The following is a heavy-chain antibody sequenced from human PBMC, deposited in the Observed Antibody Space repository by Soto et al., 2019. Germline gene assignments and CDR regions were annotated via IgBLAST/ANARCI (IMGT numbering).Heavy chain of an antibody. V-gene: IGHV4-59*01. J-gene: IGHJ5*02. Sequence: SETLSLTCTVSGGSISSYYWSWIRQPPGKGLEWIGYTYYSGSTNYNPSLKSRVTISVDTSKNQFSLKLSSVTAADTAVYYCARVSSAAGTLADPWGQGTLVTV. CDR1: GGSISSYY. CDR3: ARVSSAAGTLADP. D-gene: IGHD6-13*01. CDR2: TYYSGST.